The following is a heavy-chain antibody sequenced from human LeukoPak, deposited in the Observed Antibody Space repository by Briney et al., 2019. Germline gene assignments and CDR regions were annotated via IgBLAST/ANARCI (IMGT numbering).Heavy chain of an antibody. J-gene: IGHJ4*02. CDR2: ISSSSSYI. D-gene: IGHD3-22*01. V-gene: IGHV3-21*01. CDR3: ARGLLPAGSGYFYSQNKYYFDY. Sequence: GGSLRLSCAASGFTFSSYSMNWVRQAPGKGLEWVSSISSSSSYIYYADSVKGRFTISRDNAKNSLYLQMNSLRAEDTAVYYCARGLLPAGSGYFYSQNKYYFDYWGQGTLVTVSS. CDR1: GFTFSSYS.